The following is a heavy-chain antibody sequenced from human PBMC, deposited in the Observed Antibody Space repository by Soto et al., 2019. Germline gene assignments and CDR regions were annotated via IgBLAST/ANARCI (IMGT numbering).Heavy chain of an antibody. J-gene: IGHJ6*02. CDR2: ISWNSGSI. Sequence: GGSLRLSCAASGFTFDDYAMHWVRQAPGKGLEWVSGISWNSGSIGYADSVKGRFTISRDNAKNSLYLQMNSLRAEDTALYYCAKDHYSSSRNYGMDVWGQGTTVTVS. CDR1: GFTFDDYA. V-gene: IGHV3-9*01. CDR3: AKDHYSSSRNYGMDV. D-gene: IGHD6-6*01.